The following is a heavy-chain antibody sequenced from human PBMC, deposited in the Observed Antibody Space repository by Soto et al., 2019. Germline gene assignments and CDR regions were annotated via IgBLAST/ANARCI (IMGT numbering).Heavy chain of an antibody. D-gene: IGHD3-22*01. J-gene: IGHJ4*01. Sequence: PWGSLRLSCEASGFTFSSSGMNWFRQAPGKGLEWVSSISSSRTYISYADSVQGRFTISRDNAKSSLYLEMNSLGAEDTAVYYCATDPLLKDDTRGNYFDYSGQGTLVTVSS. CDR2: ISSSRTYI. CDR1: GFTFSSSG. V-gene: IGHV3-21*01. CDR3: ATDPLLKDDTRGNYFDY.